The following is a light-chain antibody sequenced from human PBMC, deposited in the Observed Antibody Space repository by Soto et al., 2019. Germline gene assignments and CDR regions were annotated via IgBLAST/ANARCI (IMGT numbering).Light chain of an antibody. J-gene: IGKJ1*01. CDR3: QQYNNWPRT. V-gene: IGKV3-15*01. Sequence: EIVMTQSPATLSVSPGERATLSCRASQSVSSNLAWYQQKPGQAPRLLIYGASTRATGIPARFSGSVSGTEFTLKISSLQSEDFAVYYCQQYNNWPRTFGQGTKVEIK. CDR2: GAS. CDR1: QSVSSN.